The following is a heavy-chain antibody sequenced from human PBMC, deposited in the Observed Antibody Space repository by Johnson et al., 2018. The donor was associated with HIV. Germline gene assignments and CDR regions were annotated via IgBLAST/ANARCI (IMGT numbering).Heavy chain of an antibody. V-gene: IGHV3-66*01. J-gene: IGHJ3*02. Sequence: VQLVESGGGVVRPGGSLRLSCTTSGFTFGEYAMSWVRQAPGKGLEWVSVIYSGGSTFYADSVKGRFTISRDNSKNTLYLQMNSLRAEDTAVYYCPVDTEAFDIWGQGTMVTVSS. CDR1: GFTFGEYA. CDR2: IYSGGST. CDR3: PVDTEAFDI. D-gene: IGHD1-14*01.